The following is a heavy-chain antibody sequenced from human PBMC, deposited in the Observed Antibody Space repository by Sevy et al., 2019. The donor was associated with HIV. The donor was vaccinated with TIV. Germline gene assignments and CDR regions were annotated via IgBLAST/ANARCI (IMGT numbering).Heavy chain of an antibody. J-gene: IGHJ4*02. D-gene: IGHD3-3*01. V-gene: IGHV1-3*01. CDR2: INAGNGNT. CDR3: ARKEWLQYYFDY. Sequence: ASVKVSCKASGYTFTSYAMHWVRQAPGQRLEWMRWINAGNGNTKYPQKFQGRVTITRDTSASTAYMELSSLRSEDTAVYYCARKEWLQYYFDYWGQGTLVTVSS. CDR1: GYTFTSYA.